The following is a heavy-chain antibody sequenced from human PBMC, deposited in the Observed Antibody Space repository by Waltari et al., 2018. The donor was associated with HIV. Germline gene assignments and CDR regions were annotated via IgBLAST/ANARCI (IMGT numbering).Heavy chain of an antibody. D-gene: IGHD6-13*01. CDR1: GGSFSGYY. V-gene: IGHV4-34*01. J-gene: IGHJ4*02. CDR2: INHSGST. Sequence: QVQLQQWGAGLLKPSETLSLTCAVYGGSFSGYYWSWIRQPPGKGLEWIGEINHSGSTNYNPSLKSRVTISVDTSKNQFSLKLSSVTAADTAVYYCARSWYSSSWYYWGQGTLVTVSS. CDR3: ARSWYSSSWYY.